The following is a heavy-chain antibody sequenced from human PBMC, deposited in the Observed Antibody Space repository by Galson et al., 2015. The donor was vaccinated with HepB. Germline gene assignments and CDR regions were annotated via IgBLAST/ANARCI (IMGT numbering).Heavy chain of an antibody. CDR2: IYHSGST. J-gene: IGHJ4*02. Sequence: LSLTCAVSGGSISSGGYSWSWIRQPPGKGLEWIGYIYHSGSTYYNPSLKSRVTISVDRSKNQFSLKLSSVTAADTAVYYCARGREVYPYDSSGYYYGYFDYWGQGTLVTVSS. V-gene: IGHV4-30-2*01. CDR3: ARGREVYPYDSSGYYYGYFDY. CDR1: GGSISSGGYS. D-gene: IGHD3-22*01.